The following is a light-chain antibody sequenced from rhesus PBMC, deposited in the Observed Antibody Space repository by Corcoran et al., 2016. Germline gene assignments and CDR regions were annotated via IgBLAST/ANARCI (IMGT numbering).Light chain of an antibody. J-gene: IGKJ2*01. CDR2: TAS. Sequence: DIQMTQSPSSLSASVGDTVTITCRASQSISSWLDWYQQKPGKAPKLLIYTASSLQSGVPSRCSGSGSGTYFTLTISSLQPKDFATYYCRQYSSSPYSFGQGTKVEIK. CDR3: RQYSSSPYS. V-gene: IGKV1-22*01. CDR1: QSISSW.